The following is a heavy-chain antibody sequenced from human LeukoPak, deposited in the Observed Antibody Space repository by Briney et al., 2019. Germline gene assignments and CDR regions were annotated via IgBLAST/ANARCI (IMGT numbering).Heavy chain of an antibody. CDR2: IYYSGST. CDR3: ARGVDYYGV. CDR1: GGSISSYY. Sequence: SETLSLTCTVSGGSISSYYWSWIRQPPGKGLEWIGYIYYSGSTNYNPSLKSRVTISVDTSKNQFPLKLSSVTAADTAVYYCARGVDYYGVWGQGTLVTVSS. D-gene: IGHD3-10*01. V-gene: IGHV4-59*01. J-gene: IGHJ4*02.